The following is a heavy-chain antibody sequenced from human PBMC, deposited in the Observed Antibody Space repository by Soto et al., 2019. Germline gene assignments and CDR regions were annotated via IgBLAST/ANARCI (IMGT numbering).Heavy chain of an antibody. D-gene: IGHD1-1*01. CDR3: ARDTGTTADDPSDAFDI. Sequence: SVKVSCKASGGTFSSYAISWARQAPGQGLEWMGWIIPIFGTANYAQKFQGRVTITADESTSTAYMELSSLRSEDTAVYYCARDTGTTADDPSDAFDIWGQGTMVTVSS. CDR2: IIPIFGTA. CDR1: GGTFSSYA. V-gene: IGHV1-69*13. J-gene: IGHJ3*02.